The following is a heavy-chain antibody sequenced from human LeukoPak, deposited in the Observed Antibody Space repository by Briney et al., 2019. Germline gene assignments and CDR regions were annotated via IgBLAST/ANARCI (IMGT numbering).Heavy chain of an antibody. CDR1: GFTFSSYG. J-gene: IGHJ4*02. CDR3: ANYYYDSSGYEALAPFDY. V-gene: IGHV3-30*02. D-gene: IGHD3-22*01. CDR2: IRYDGSNK. Sequence: QPGGSLRLSCAASGFTFSSYGMHWVRQAPGKGLEWVAFIRYDGSNKYYADSVKGRFTISRDNSKNTLYLQMNSLRAEDTAVYYCANYYYDSSGYEALAPFDYWGQGTLVTVSS.